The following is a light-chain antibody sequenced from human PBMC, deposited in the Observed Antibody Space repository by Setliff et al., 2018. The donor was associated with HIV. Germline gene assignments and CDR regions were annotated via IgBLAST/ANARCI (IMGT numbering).Light chain of an antibody. CDR2: EVT. J-gene: IGLJ2*01. Sequence: QSVLTQPRSVSGSPGQSVTISCTGTSSDIGGYNYVSWYQQHPGKAPKLIIYEVTKRPSGVPDHFSASKSGNTASLTISGLQAEDEADYYCCSFAGGFTPVLFGEGTKVTVL. CDR3: CSFAGGFTPVL. V-gene: IGLV2-11*01. CDR1: SSDIGGYNY.